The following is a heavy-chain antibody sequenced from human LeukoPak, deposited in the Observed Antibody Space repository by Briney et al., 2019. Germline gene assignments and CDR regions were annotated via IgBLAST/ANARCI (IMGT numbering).Heavy chain of an antibody. D-gene: IGHD6-19*01. V-gene: IGHV3-30*18. CDR2: ISYDGSNK. J-gene: IGHJ4*02. CDR1: GFSFGGYG. CDR3: AKEYASGWVDY. Sequence: GGSLRLSCAASGFSFGGYGIHWVRQAPGKGLEWVAVISYDGSNKYCADSVKGRFTISRDNSKNTLYLQMNSLGAEDTAVYYCAKEYASGWVDYWGQGTLVTVSS.